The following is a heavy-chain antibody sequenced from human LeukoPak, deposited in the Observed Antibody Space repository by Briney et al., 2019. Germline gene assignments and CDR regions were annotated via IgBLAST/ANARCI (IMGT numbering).Heavy chain of an antibody. J-gene: IGHJ4*02. V-gene: IGHV3-33*08. Sequence: GGSLRLSCAASGFTFSSYAMSWVRQAPGKGMEGVAIVWYDGSNENYVDSVKGRFTISRDNAKNTLYLQMNSLGAEDTAVYFCARVDTAMGSLDYWGQGILVTVSS. CDR2: VWYDGSNE. CDR3: ARVDTAMGSLDY. D-gene: IGHD5-18*01. CDR1: GFTFSSYA.